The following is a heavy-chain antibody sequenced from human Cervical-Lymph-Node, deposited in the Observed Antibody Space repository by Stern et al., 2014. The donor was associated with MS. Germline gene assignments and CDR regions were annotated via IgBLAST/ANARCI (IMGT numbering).Heavy chain of an antibody. D-gene: IGHD1-1*01. CDR3: ARPPPRRKWDDPNYGMDV. V-gene: IGHV5-51*03. CDR1: GYTFTNNW. Sequence: VQLVQSGAEVKKPGESLKISCKGSGYTFTNNWIAWVRQMPGKGLEWMGIIYPDDSDIRYSPSLQGQVTTSAAKSISPAYLQWSSLRAADGAVYYCARPPPRRKWDDPNYGMDVWGQGTTVTVSS. CDR2: IYPDDSDI. J-gene: IGHJ6*02.